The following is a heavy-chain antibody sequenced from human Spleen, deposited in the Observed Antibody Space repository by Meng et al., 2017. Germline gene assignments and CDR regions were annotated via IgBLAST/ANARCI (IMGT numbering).Heavy chain of an antibody. V-gene: IGHV3-23*01. CDR1: GFTFSSYA. Sequence: ESLKISCAASGFTFSSYAMSLVRPAPGKGVEWVPAISGSGGSTDYADSVKGRFTISRDNSKNTLYLKMNSLKAEDTAVYYCAKETGTRKENYFDYWGQGTLVTVSS. CDR3: AKETGTRKENYFDY. J-gene: IGHJ4*02. D-gene: IGHD1-1*01. CDR2: ISGSGGST.